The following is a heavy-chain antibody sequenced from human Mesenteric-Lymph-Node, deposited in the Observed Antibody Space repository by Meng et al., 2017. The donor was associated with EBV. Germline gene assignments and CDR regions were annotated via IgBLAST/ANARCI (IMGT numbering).Heavy chain of an antibody. CDR1: GVSCSDDY. D-gene: IGHD4-23*01. CDR3: ARSRRYGGLDYWYFDL. Sequence: GAGLLKPSGVRSVTCHVSGVSCSDDYGHWIRHPPGRGLEWIGEINNSGSTGYNPSLKSRVTISVDTSKNQFSVRLTSVTAADTAVYYCARSRRYGGLDYWYFDLWGRGTLVTVSS. CDR2: INNSGST. V-gene: IGHV4-34*01. J-gene: IGHJ2*01.